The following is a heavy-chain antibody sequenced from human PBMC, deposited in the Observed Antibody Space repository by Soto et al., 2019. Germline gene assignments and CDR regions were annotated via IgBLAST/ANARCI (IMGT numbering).Heavy chain of an antibody. CDR2: ISDSADSA. V-gene: IGHV3-23*01. J-gene: IGHJ5*02. Sequence: GGSLRLSCAASGFTFRIYAMSWVRQVPGKGLEWVSTISDSADSAYYADSVKGRFTISRDNSKNTLYLQMNSLRSDDTAVYYCARHHGPTTSENWFDPWGQGTLVTVSS. CDR1: GFTFRIYA. D-gene: IGHD5-12*01. CDR3: ARHHGPTTSENWFDP.